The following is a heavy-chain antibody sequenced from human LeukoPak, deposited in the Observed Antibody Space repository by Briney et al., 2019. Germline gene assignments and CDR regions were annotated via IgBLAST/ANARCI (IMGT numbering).Heavy chain of an antibody. D-gene: IGHD5-18*01. CDR2: IYSGGNT. CDR3: ARDVGYTYGSPVYYGMDV. V-gene: IGHV3-53*01. Sequence: GGSLRLSCAASGFTVSSNYMSWVRQAPGKGLEWVSVIYSGGNTYYADSVKGRFTISRDNSKNTLYLQMNSLRAEDTAVYYCARDVGYTYGSPVYYGMDVWGQGTTVTVSS. J-gene: IGHJ6*02. CDR1: GFTVSSNY.